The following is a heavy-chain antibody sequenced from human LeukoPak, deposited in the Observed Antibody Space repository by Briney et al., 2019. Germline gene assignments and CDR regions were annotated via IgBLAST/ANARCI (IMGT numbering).Heavy chain of an antibody. CDR3: ARERSAAALPLLFDY. V-gene: IGHV4-39*07. CDR2: IYYSGST. J-gene: IGHJ4*02. Sequence: SETLSLTCTVSGGSISSSSYYWGWIRQPPGKGLEWIGSIYYSGSTYYNPSLKSRVTIPVDTSKNQFSLKLSSVTAADTAVYYCARERSAAALPLLFDYWGQGTLVTVSS. D-gene: IGHD6-13*01. CDR1: GGSISSSSYY.